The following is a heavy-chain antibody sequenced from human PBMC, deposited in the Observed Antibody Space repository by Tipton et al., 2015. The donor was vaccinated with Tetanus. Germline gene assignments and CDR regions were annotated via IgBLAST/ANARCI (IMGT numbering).Heavy chain of an antibody. CDR2: IGWNSGGI. CDR3: ARVGISQNAYSYVYHGLDV. CDR1: GFTFDDYA. J-gene: IGHJ6*02. V-gene: IGHV3-9*01. Sequence: SLRLSCAASGFTFDDYAMHWVRQAPGKGLEWVSSIGWNSGGIAYADSVKGRFTISRDNSKNTLYLEMNSLRAEDTAVYYCARVGISQNAYSYVYHGLDVWGQGTTVTVSS. D-gene: IGHD5-18*01.